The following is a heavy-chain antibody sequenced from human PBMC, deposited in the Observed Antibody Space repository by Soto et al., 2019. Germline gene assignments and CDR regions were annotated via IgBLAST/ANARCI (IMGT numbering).Heavy chain of an antibody. Sequence: QITLKESGPTLVKPTQTLTLTCSFSGFSLTTRPVGVGWIRQSPGKALEWLASAYWDDDNRYSPSLRSRLTVTKDTSKNQVVLTMTNMDPVDTATYYCAPRGSSGDWNGGYFDYWGQGTLVTVSS. V-gene: IGHV2-5*02. J-gene: IGHJ4*02. CDR2: AYWDDDN. D-gene: IGHD2-21*02. CDR3: APRGSSGDWNGGYFDY. CDR1: GFSLTTRPVG.